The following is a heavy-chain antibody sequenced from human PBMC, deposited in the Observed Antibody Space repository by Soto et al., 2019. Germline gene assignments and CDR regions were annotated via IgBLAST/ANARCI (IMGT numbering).Heavy chain of an antibody. CDR1: GFTFSSYA. J-gene: IGHJ5*02. Sequence: EVQLLESGGGLVQPGGSLRLSCAASGFTFSSYAMSWVCQAPGKGLGWVSAVSGSGVSTYYADSVKGRFTISRDNSKNTLYLQMNSLRAEDTAVYYCAKGRSSSWFPTANWFDPWGQGTLVTVSS. V-gene: IGHV3-23*01. CDR2: VSGSGVST. D-gene: IGHD6-13*01. CDR3: AKGRSSSWFPTANWFDP.